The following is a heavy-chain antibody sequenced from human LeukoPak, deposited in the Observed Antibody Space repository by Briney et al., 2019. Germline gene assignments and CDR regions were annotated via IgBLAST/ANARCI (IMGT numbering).Heavy chain of an antibody. CDR1: GFTFSSYE. CDR2: ISQSSSTI. D-gene: IGHD3-10*01. CDR3: ARGVLLDDY. J-gene: IGHJ4*02. V-gene: IGHV3-48*02. Sequence: GGSLRLSCAASGFTFSSYEVNWVRQAPGKGLEWVSYISQSSSTIYYADSVKGRFTISRDNAKNSLYLQMNRLRDEDTAVYYCARGVLLDDYWGQGTLVTVSS.